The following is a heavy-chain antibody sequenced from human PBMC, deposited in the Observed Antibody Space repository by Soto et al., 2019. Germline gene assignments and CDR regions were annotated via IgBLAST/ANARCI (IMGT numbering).Heavy chain of an antibody. J-gene: IGHJ4*02. CDR1: GFTFTNYW. CDR2: INAEGTTT. D-gene: IGHD4-17*01. V-gene: IGHV3-74*01. Sequence: EVQLVESGGGLVQPGESLRLSCSASGFTFTNYWMHWVRQAPGKGLVWVSRINAEGTTTNYADSVKGRFTTSRDNAKNTLDLQMNSLGAEDTAVYYCACSARGLYGDYNWGQGTLVTVSS. CDR3: ACSARGLYGDYN.